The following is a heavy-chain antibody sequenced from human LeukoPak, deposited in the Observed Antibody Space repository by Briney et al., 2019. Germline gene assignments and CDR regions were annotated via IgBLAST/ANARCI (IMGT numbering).Heavy chain of an antibody. CDR1: GFTFSSYA. J-gene: IGHJ1*01. CDR2: ISYDGSNK. CDR3: AKEDVVVITRRYFQH. V-gene: IGHV3-30*18. D-gene: IGHD3-22*01. Sequence: GRSLRLSCAASGFTFSSYAMHWVRQAPGKGLEWVAVISYDGSNKYYADSVKGRFTISRDNSKNTLYLQMNSLRTEDTAIYYCAKEDVVVITRRYFQHWGQGTLVTVSS.